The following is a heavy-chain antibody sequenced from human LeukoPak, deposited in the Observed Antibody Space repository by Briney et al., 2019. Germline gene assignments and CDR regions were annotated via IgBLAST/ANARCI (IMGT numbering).Heavy chain of an antibody. CDR3: ARGGPYYYDSRTFDY. V-gene: IGHV1-2*04. J-gene: IGHJ4*02. Sequence: ASVKVSCKASGYTFTGYYMHWVRQAPGQGLEWMGWINPNSGGTNYAQKFQGWVTMTRDTSISTAYMELSRLRSDDTAVYYCARGGPYYYDSRTFDYWGQGTLVTVSS. CDR1: GYTFTGYY. CDR2: INPNSGGT. D-gene: IGHD3-22*01.